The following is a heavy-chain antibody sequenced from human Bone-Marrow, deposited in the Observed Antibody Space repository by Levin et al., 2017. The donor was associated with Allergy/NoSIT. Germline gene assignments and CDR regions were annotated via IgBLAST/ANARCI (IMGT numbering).Heavy chain of an antibody. Sequence: GGSLRLSCAASGFTFSSYAMHWVRQAPGKGLEWVAVISYDGSNKYYADSVKGRFTISRDNSKNTLYLQMNSLRAEDTAVYYCARAGQWLVPYFDYWGQGTLVTVSS. D-gene: IGHD6-19*01. J-gene: IGHJ4*02. CDR3: ARAGQWLVPYFDY. CDR1: GFTFSSYA. V-gene: IGHV3-30*04. CDR2: ISYDGSNK.